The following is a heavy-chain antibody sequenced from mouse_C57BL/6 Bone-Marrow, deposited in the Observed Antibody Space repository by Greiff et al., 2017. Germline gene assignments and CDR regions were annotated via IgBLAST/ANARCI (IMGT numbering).Heavy chain of an antibody. CDR1: GYTFTSYW. CDR2: INPSNGGT. CDR3: ARRSRQLRGYLDY. J-gene: IGHJ2*01. D-gene: IGHD3-2*02. Sequence: QVQLKQPGTELVKPGASVKLSCKASGYTFTSYWMHWVKQRPGQGLEWIGNINPSNGGTNYNEKFKSKATLTVDKSSSTAYMQLSSLTSADSAVYYCARRSRQLRGYLDYWGQGTTLTVSS. V-gene: IGHV1-53*01.